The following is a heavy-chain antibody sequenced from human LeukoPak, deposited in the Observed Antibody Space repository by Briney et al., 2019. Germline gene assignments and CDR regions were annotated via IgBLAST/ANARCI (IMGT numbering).Heavy chain of an antibody. V-gene: IGHV5-51*01. Sequence: GESLKISCEASGYTFNKYWIAWVRQMPGKGLEWMGIIHPGDSETRYSPSFQGQVTISADKSISTAYLQWSSLKASDTAMYYCASLGRGSSYYYYGMDVWGQGTTVTVS. CDR2: IHPGDSET. D-gene: IGHD5-18*01. CDR1: GYTFNKYW. CDR3: ASLGRGSSYYYYGMDV. J-gene: IGHJ6*02.